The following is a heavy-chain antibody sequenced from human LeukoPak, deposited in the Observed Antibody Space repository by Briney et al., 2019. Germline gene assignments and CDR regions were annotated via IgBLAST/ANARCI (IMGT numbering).Heavy chain of an antibody. J-gene: IGHJ3*02. D-gene: IGHD1-26*01. CDR2: ISSSSVV. Sequence: PGGSLRLSCAASEVIFDNHNINWVRQAPGKGLEWLSYISSSSVVFYADSVKGRFTISRHNARNSVYLQLNSLRDEDTAVYYCARDQYSRSLGAFDIWGQGTLVSVSS. CDR1: EVIFDNHN. CDR3: ARDQYSRSLGAFDI. V-gene: IGHV3-48*02.